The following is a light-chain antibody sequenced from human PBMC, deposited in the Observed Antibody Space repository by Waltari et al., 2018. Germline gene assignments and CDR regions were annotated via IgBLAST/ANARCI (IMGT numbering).Light chain of an antibody. Sequence: QSALTQPASVSGSPGQSITISCTGTSSDVGGYNFVSWYQQHPGKAPKGIIYNVNYRPSGSAERFSGSKSGNTASLTISGLQAEDEGHYYCSSYTKGASLVFAGGTKVTVL. CDR2: NVN. J-gene: IGLJ2*01. CDR3: SSYTKGASLV. CDR1: SSDVGGYNF. V-gene: IGLV2-14*03.